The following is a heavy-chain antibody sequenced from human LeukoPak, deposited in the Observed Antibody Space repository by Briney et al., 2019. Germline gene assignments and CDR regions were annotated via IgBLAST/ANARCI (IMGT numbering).Heavy chain of an antibody. J-gene: IGHJ4*02. V-gene: IGHV3-7*01. D-gene: IGHD1-1*01. CDR2: IKQDGSDK. Sequence: PGGSLGLSCAASGFPFSSYWMSWVRQAPGKGLEWVANIKQDGSDKYYVDSVKGRFSISRDNAKNSLYLQLNSLRADDTAVYYCARLTGTTGFDYWGQGTLVTVSP. CDR1: GFPFSSYW. CDR3: ARLTGTTGFDY.